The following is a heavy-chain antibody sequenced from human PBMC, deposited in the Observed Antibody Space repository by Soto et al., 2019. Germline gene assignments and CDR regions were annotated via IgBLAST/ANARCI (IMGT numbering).Heavy chain of an antibody. J-gene: IGHJ4*02. V-gene: IGHV4-30-2*01. Sequence: QLRLQESGSGLVKPSQTLSLTCTVSGGSLSSGSFSWGWIRQPPGKGLEWIGYINYSGNTYYNPSPRRRVTISGNMSTNQFSLKLGSVTAADTAVYYCAGGGGSTDYVANYYFDYWGRGTLVTVSS. CDR1: GGSLSSGSFS. D-gene: IGHD4-17*01. CDR3: AGGGGSTDYVANYYFDY. CDR2: INYSGNT.